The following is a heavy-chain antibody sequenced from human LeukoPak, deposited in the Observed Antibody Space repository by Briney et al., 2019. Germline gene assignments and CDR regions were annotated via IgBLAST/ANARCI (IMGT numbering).Heavy chain of an antibody. V-gene: IGHV3-23*01. J-gene: IGHJ4*02. CDR3: ARDTLGEGEDANYAVYYFDY. Sequence: GGSLRLSCAASGFTFNNYAMSWVRQAPGKGLEWVSAISGSDAGTYYADSVKGRFTISRDNGKNSLDLQMNSLRADDTAVYYCARDTLGEGEDANYAVYYFDYWGQGTVVTVSS. CDR2: ISGSDAGT. D-gene: IGHD4/OR15-4a*01. CDR1: GFTFNNYA.